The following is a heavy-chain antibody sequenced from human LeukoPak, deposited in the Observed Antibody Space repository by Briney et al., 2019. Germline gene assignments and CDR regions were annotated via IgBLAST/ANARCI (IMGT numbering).Heavy chain of an antibody. CDR1: GFTFSSYS. CDR2: ISGSGGST. CDR3: AKARAYGSGSWNDY. Sequence: GGSLRLSCAASGFTFSSYSMNWVRQAPGKGLEWVSAISGSGGSTYYADSVKGRFTISRDNSKNTLYLQMNSLRAEDTAVYYCAKARAYGSGSWNDYWGQGTLVTVSS. V-gene: IGHV3-23*01. J-gene: IGHJ4*02. D-gene: IGHD3-10*01.